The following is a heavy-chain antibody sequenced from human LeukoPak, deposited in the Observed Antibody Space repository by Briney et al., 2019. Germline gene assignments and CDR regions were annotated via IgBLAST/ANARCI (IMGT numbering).Heavy chain of an antibody. CDR1: GCTFSSYD. Sequence: SVKVSCKASGCTFSSYDISWVRQAPGQGLEWMGGIMPMFGKTNYAQKFQGRITTTADKATSTAYMELSSLRSDDTAVYYCARVSDYYDSSGYLYWGQGTLVTVSA. D-gene: IGHD3-22*01. CDR2: IMPMFGKT. CDR3: ARVSDYYDSSGYLY. J-gene: IGHJ4*02. V-gene: IGHV1-69*06.